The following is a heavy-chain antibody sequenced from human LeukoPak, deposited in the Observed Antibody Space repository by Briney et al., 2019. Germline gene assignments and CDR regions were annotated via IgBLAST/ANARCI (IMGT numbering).Heavy chain of an antibody. Sequence: GASVKVSCKASGYTFTSYAMHWVRQAPGQRLEWMGWINAGNGNTKYSQKFQGRVTITRNTSISTAYMELSSLRSEDTAVYYCAANPRPPQGVGATTTPNFDYWGQGTLVTVSS. D-gene: IGHD1-26*01. CDR1: GYTFTSYA. J-gene: IGHJ4*02. CDR2: INAGNGNT. CDR3: AANPRPPQGVGATTTPNFDY. V-gene: IGHV1-3*01.